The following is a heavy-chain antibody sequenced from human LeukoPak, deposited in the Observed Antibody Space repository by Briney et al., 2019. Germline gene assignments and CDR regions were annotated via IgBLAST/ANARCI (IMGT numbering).Heavy chain of an antibody. V-gene: IGHV4-59*01. CDR2: IYYSGST. Sequence: SETLSLTCTISGASISSYYWSWIRQPPGKGLEWIGYIYYSGSTNYNPSLKSRVTISVDTSKNQFSLKLSSVTAADTAAYYCARGTEYYDSSGYYEWFDPWGQGTLVTVSS. J-gene: IGHJ5*02. CDR3: ARGTEYYDSSGYYEWFDP. D-gene: IGHD3-22*01. CDR1: GASISSYY.